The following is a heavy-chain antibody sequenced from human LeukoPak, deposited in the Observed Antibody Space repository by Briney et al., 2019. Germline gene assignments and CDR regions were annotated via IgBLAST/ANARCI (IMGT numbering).Heavy chain of an antibody. J-gene: IGHJ3*02. CDR1: GYTFTSYG. CDR2: ISSYNGNT. CDR3: ARRVAVARRDAFDI. D-gene: IGHD6-19*01. Sequence: ASVKVSCKASGYTFTSYGISWVRHAPGQGLEWMEWISSYNGNTNYAQKLRGRVTMSTDTSTGTAYMELRSLRSDDTAVYYCARRVAVARRDAFDIWGQGTMVTVSS. V-gene: IGHV1-18*01.